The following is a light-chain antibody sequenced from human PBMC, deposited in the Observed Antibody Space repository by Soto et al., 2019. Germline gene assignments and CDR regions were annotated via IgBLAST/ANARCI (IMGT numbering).Light chain of an antibody. CDR2: KAS. CDR1: QTISSW. V-gene: IGKV1-5*03. J-gene: IGKJ1*01. Sequence: DIQISPLPLPQSGSVGDIFTIPCRASQTISSWLAWYQQKPGKAPKLLIYKASTLKSGVPSRFSGSGSGTEFTLTISSLQSEDFALYYCQQHNEWPLTVGQGTKVEIK. CDR3: QQHNEWPLT.